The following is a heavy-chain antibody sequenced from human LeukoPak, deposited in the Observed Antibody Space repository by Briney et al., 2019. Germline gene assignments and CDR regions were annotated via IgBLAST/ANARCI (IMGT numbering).Heavy chain of an antibody. Sequence: ASVKVSCKASGYTFTSYAMHWVRQAPGQRLEWMGWINAGNGNTKYSQKFQGRVTITRDTSASTAYMELSSLRSEDTAVYYCARYCSSTSCYTLNTGAYYYYGMDVWGQGTTVTVSS. CDR1: GYTFTSYA. D-gene: IGHD2-2*02. J-gene: IGHJ6*02. V-gene: IGHV1-3*01. CDR2: INAGNGNT. CDR3: ARYCSSTSCYTLNTGAYYYYGMDV.